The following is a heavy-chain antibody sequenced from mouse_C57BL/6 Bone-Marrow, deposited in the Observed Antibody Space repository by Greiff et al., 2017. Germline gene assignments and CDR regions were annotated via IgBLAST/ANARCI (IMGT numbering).Heavy chain of an antibody. CDR1: GYTFTSYW. V-gene: IGHV1-72*01. CDR2: IDPNSGGT. Sequence: QVQLQQPGAELVKPGASVKLSCKASGYTFTSYWMHWVKQRPGRGLEWIGRIDPNSGGTKYNEKFKGKATLTVDKPSSTAYMQRSSLTSEDSAVYYEARNGCNQYYFDDWGQGTTLTVSA. J-gene: IGHJ2*01. D-gene: IGHD1-1*01. CDR3: ARNGCNQYYFDD.